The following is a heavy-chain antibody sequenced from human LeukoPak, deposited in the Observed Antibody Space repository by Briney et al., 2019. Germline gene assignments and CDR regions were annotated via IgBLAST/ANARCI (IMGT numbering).Heavy chain of an antibody. CDR1: GGSISSYY. Sequence: SETLSLTCTVSGGSISSYYWSWIRQPPGKGLEWIGYIYYSGSTNYNPSLESRVTISVDTSKNQFSLKLSSVTAADTAVYYCARDVGYGYFQHWGQGTLVTVSS. CDR2: IYYSGST. D-gene: IGHD2-8*02. J-gene: IGHJ1*01. V-gene: IGHV4-59*01. CDR3: ARDVGYGYFQH.